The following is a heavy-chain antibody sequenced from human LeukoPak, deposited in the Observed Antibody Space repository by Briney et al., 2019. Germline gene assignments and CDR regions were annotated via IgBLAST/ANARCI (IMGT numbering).Heavy chain of an antibody. D-gene: IGHD5-18*01. CDR1: GGSISSSNYY. CDR2: IYHSGST. J-gene: IGHJ4*02. CDR3: ARVQISSSWYRLTDTAMVTFDY. V-gene: IGHV4-39*07. Sequence: SETLSLTCTVSGGSISSSNYYWGWIRQPPGKGLEWIGSIYHSGSTYYNPSLKSRVTISVDTSKNQFSLKLSSVTAADTAVYYCARVQISSSWYRLTDTAMVTFDYWGQGTLVTVSS.